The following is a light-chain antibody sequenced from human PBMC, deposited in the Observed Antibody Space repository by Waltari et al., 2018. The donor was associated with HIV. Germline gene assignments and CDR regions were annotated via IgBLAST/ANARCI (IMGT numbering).Light chain of an antibody. CDR3: AAWDDSLNGYV. Sequence: QSVLTQSPSASGTPGPRVTISCSGSNSNIGSTAVDWYQHLPGTAPKLLIHTNNQRPSGITDRFSGSKAGTSASLAISGLQSEDESDYYCAAWDDSLNGYVFGSGTKVTVL. CDR2: TNN. CDR1: NSNIGSTA. V-gene: IGLV1-44*01. J-gene: IGLJ1*01.